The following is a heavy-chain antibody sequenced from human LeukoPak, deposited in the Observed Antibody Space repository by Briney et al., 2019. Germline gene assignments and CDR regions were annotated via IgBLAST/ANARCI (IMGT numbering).Heavy chain of an antibody. CDR3: ARDVWTTGTITHFDY. CDR2: IWNDGSKM. CDR1: GFTFSNYG. Sequence: GGSLRLSCAASGFTFSNYGMHWVRQAPGKGLEWVAVIWNDGSKMYYVDSVKGRFTISRDNSKNTLSLQMNSLRAEDTGVYYRARDVWTTGTITHFDYWGRGTLVTVSS. D-gene: IGHD4-17*01. J-gene: IGHJ4*02. V-gene: IGHV3-33*01.